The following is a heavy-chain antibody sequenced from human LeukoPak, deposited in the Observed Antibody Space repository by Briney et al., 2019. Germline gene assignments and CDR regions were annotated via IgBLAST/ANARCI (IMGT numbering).Heavy chain of an antibody. J-gene: IGHJ4*02. CDR2: IYNDGRT. D-gene: IGHD2-21*02. V-gene: IGHV3-53*01. Sequence: GGSLRLSCAASGFTVRSFYMSWVRQAPGKGLEWVSVIYNDGRTFYADSVKGRFTISRDDSKNTLSLQMNSLRADDTAVYYCARGTGEVTAGYYWGQGTLVTVSS. CDR1: GFTVRSFY. CDR3: ARGTGEVTAGYY.